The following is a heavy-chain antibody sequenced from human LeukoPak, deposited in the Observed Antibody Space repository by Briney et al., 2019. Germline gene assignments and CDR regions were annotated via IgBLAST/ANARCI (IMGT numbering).Heavy chain of an antibody. CDR2: ISDSGSIT. CDR3: AKDARRTSGWYFFDY. V-gene: IGHV3-23*01. CDR1: GFAFSSQA. D-gene: IGHD6-19*01. Sequence: GGSLRLSCAASGFAFSSQAMGWVRQAPGKGLEWVSVISDSGSITYYADSVKGRFTISRDNSKNTLFLQMNGLRAEDTAVYYCAKDARRTSGWYFFDYWGQGTLVTVSS. J-gene: IGHJ4*02.